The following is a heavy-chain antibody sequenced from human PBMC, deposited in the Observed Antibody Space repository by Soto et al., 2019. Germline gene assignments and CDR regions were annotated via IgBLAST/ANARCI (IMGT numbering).Heavy chain of an antibody. CDR3: GRVMIGTSRHTDSDY. CDR1: GASISSRDYY. D-gene: IGHD2-2*01. CDR2: IDYNGVT. Sequence: PSETLSLTCSVSGASISSRDYYWGWIRQTPGKGLEWIGNIDYNGVTYHNPSLKSRVTVSKDTSKNQFSLKVASVTAADTAIYYCGRVMIGTSRHTDSDYWGQGTQVTVSS. J-gene: IGHJ4*02. V-gene: IGHV4-39*01.